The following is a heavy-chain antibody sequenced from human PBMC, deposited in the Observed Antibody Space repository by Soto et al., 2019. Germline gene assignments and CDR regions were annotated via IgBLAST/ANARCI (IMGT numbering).Heavy chain of an antibody. Sequence: EVQLLESGGGLVQPGGSLRLSCAASGFTFSSYAMSWVRQAPGKGLEWVSAISGSGGSTYYADSVKGRFTISRDNSKNTLYLQMNSLRAEDTAVYYCAKPAVQEWLRFGYFDLWGRGTLVTVSS. V-gene: IGHV3-23*01. J-gene: IGHJ2*01. D-gene: IGHD5-12*01. CDR3: AKPAVQEWLRFGYFDL. CDR2: ISGSGGST. CDR1: GFTFSSYA.